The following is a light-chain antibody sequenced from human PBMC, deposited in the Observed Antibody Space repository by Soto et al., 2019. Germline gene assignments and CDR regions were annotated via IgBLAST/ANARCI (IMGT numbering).Light chain of an antibody. Sequence: EIVLTQSPGTLSLSPGERATLSCRASQSVPSNFLAWYQQKPGQAPILVIYGVSSRATGIPDRFSGSGSGPYFPLINSLLEPEYFALYYCQQYNRPWTFGQGTKVEIK. CDR2: GVS. CDR1: QSVPSNF. J-gene: IGKJ1*01. V-gene: IGKV3-20*01. CDR3: QQYNRPWT.